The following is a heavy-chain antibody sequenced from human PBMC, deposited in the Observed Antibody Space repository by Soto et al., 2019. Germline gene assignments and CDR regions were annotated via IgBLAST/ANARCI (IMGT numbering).Heavy chain of an antibody. V-gene: IGHV1-2*04. D-gene: IGHD3-9*01. J-gene: IGHJ5*02. CDR2: INPNSGGT. CDR3: ARSDYDILTGYPNWFDP. Sequence: ASVEVSCKASGYTFAGYYRHWVRQATGQGLEWMGWINPNSGGTNYAQKFQGWVTMTRDTSISTAYMELSRLRSDDTAVYYCARSDYDILTGYPNWFDPWGQGTLVTVSS. CDR1: GYTFAGYY.